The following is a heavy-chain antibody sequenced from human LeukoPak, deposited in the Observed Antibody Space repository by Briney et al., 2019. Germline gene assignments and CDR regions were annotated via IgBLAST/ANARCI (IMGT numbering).Heavy chain of an antibody. J-gene: IGHJ3*02. D-gene: IGHD6-13*01. Sequence: GRSLRLSCAASGFTFSSYWMHWVRQAPGKGLEWVANIKHDGSKKYYVDSVKGRFTISRDNSKNSLYLQMNSLRAGDTAVYYCARDGYSSSWYPLYAFDIWGQGTMVTVSS. CDR2: IKHDGSKK. CDR3: ARDGYSSSWYPLYAFDI. CDR1: GFTFSSYW. V-gene: IGHV3-7*01.